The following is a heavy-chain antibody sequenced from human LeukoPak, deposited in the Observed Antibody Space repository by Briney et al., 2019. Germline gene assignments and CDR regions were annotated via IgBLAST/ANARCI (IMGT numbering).Heavy chain of an antibody. D-gene: IGHD5-24*01. V-gene: IGHV5-51*01. CDR2: IYPGDSVT. J-gene: IGHJ4*02. Sequence: GESLKISFKGTGYTFTSYWIGWVRQMPGKGLEWMGIIYPGDSVTRYSPSFQGQVTISADKSISTACLQWSSLKASDTATYYCARRGDGYNLNFDYWGQGTLVTVSS. CDR1: GYTFTSYW. CDR3: ARRGDGYNLNFDY.